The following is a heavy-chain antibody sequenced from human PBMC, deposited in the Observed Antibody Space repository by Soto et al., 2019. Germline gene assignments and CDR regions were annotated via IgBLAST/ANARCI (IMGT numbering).Heavy chain of an antibody. V-gene: IGHV1-3*01. D-gene: IGHD3-16*02. CDR2: INAANGNT. CDR1: GFTFTKNA. J-gene: IGHJ4*02. CDR3: ARSAVSPFGGLIGPFDY. Sequence: ASVKVSCKASGFTFTKNAIHWVRQAPGQRLEWVGWINAANGNTKYSQKFQGRVTIIRDTSASTAYMELTSLRSEDTAVYYCARSAVSPFGGLIGPFDYWGQGTLVTVSS.